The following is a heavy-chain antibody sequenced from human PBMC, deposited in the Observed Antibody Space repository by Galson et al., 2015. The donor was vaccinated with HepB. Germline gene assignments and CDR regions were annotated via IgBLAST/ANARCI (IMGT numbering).Heavy chain of an antibody. CDR3: ARDTRGYFDY. CDR1: GFIFSFHP. J-gene: IGHJ4*02. CDR2: ISYDGAKR. D-gene: IGHD3-10*01. V-gene: IGHV3-30*14. Sequence: SLRLSCAASGFIFSFHPMHWVRQTPDKRLEWVAVISYDGAKRHYADSVKGRFTISRDNSKNTLNLQMNSLRAEDTAVYYCARDTRGYFDYWGQGTLVTVSS.